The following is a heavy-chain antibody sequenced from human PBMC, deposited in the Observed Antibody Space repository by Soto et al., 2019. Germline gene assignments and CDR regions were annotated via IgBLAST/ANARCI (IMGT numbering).Heavy chain of an antibody. J-gene: IGHJ5*02. CDR2: ISSSGSTI. V-gene: IGHV3-48*03. CDR3: ARIRVTDRRIAPFDH. CDR1: GFTFSSYE. D-gene: IGHD2-21*02. Sequence: EVQLVESGGGLVQPGGSLRLSCAASGFTFSSYEMNWVRQAPGKGLEWVSYISSSGSTIYYADSVKGRFTISRDNDKNSLYLQMNSLRAEDTAVYYCARIRVTDRRIAPFDHWGQGTLVTVSS.